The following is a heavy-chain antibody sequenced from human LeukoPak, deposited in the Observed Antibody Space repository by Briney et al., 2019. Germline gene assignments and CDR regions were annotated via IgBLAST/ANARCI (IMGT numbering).Heavy chain of an antibody. V-gene: IGHV3-48*04. D-gene: IGHD2-15*01. CDR1: GFTFSSYG. J-gene: IGHJ4*02. CDR2: ISSSSSTI. CDR3: ARGIEVVVVAATASDY. Sequence: GGSLRLSCAASGFTFSSYGMTWVRQAPGKGLEWVSYISSSSSTIYYADSVKGRFTISRDNAKNSLYLQMNSLRAEDTAVYYCARGIEVVVVAATASDYWGQGTLVTVSS.